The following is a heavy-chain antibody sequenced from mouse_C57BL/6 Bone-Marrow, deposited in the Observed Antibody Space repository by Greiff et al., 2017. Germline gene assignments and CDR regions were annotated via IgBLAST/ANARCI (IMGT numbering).Heavy chain of an antibody. Sequence: EVKLMESGEGLVKPGGSLTLSCAASGFTFSSYAMSWVRQTPEKRLEWVAYISSGGDYIYYDDTVTGRFTLSRDNAMNTLYLKMSSLKSEDTAMYYCTRIYYDYDAWYFDVWGTGTSVTVSS. J-gene: IGHJ1*03. CDR1: GFTFSSYA. V-gene: IGHV5-9-1*02. CDR2: ISSGGDYI. D-gene: IGHD2-4*01. CDR3: TRIYYDYDAWYFDV.